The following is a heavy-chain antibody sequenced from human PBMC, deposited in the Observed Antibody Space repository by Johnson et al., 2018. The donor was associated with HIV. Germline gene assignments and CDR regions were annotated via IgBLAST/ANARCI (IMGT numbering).Heavy chain of an antibody. V-gene: IGHV3-30-3*01. J-gene: IGHJ3*01. CDR3: ARGGQWGATDAFDV. D-gene: IGHD6-19*01. CDR2: MSYDGINK. Sequence: QVQLVESGGGVVQPGRSLRLSCAASGFTFSSNPMHWVRQAPGKGLEWVAVMSYDGINKYYADSVKGRFTISRDNSKNTLYLQMNSLRPEDTAVYYCARGGQWGATDAFDVWGQGTMVTVSS. CDR1: GFTFSSNP.